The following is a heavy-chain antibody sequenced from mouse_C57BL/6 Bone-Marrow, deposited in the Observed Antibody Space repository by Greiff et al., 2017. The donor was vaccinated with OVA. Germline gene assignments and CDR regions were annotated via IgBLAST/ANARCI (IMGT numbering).Heavy chain of an antibody. J-gene: IGHJ4*01. CDR1: GYTFTSYW. D-gene: IGHD2-5*01. V-gene: IGHV1-69*01. CDR2: IDPSDSYT. CDR3: ARGDIYYINYLYCYALDY. Sequence: QVKLQQSGAELVMPGASVKLSCKASGYTFTSYWMHWVKQRPGQGLEWIGEIDPSDSYTNYNQKFKGKSTMTVDKSSSTSYMQLSSLTSDDSAVYYCARGDIYYINYLYCYALDYWGQGTSVTVSS.